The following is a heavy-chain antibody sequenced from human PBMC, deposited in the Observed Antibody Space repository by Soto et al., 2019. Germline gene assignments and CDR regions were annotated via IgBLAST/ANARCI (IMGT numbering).Heavy chain of an antibody. D-gene: IGHD3-9*01. CDR3: AKDHFLFRYFDPPLGMDV. J-gene: IGHJ6*02. Sequence: EVQLLESGGGLVQPGGSLRLSCAASGFAFSSFAMSWVRQAPGKGLEWVSAISGSGSSTYYADSVKGRFTISRDNSRKTLYLQMNSLSAADTAVYYCAKDHFLFRYFDPPLGMDVWGQGTTVTVS. CDR2: ISGSGSST. V-gene: IGHV3-23*01. CDR1: GFAFSSFA.